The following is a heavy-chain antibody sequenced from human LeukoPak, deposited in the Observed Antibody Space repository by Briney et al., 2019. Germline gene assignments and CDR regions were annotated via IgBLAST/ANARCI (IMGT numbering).Heavy chain of an antibody. J-gene: IGHJ4*02. CDR3: ARALGSGSYYGY. CDR2: IYSGGST. Sequence: GGSLRPSCAASGFTVSSNYMSWVRQAPGKGLEWVSVIYSGGSTYYADSVKGRFTISRDNSKNTLYLQMNSLRAEDTAVYYCARALGSGSYYGYWGQGTLVTVSS. D-gene: IGHD1-26*01. V-gene: IGHV3-53*01. CDR1: GFTVSSNY.